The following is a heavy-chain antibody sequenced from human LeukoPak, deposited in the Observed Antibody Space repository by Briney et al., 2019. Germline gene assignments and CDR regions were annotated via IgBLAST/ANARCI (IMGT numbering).Heavy chain of an antibody. CDR2: ISSSSSTI. V-gene: IGHV3-48*01. Sequence: GGFLRLSCAASGFTFSSYSMNWVRQAPGKGLEWVSYISSSSSTIYYADSVKGRFTISRDNAKNSLYLQMNSLRAEDTAVYYCARDRTASDYWGQGTLVTVSS. D-gene: IGHD4-17*01. J-gene: IGHJ4*02. CDR3: ARDRTASDY. CDR1: GFTFSSYS.